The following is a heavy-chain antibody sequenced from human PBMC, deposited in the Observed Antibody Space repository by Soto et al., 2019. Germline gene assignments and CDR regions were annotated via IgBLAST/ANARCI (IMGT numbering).Heavy chain of an antibody. CDR1: GGSISSGGYY. V-gene: IGHV4-31*03. CDR2: IYYSGST. D-gene: IGHD4-17*01. CDR3: AGVRGTTVPHNWFDP. J-gene: IGHJ5*02. Sequence: PSETLSLTCTVSGGSISSGGYYWSWIRQHPGKGLEWIGYIYYSGSTYYNPSLKSRVTISVDTSKNQFSLKLSSVTAADTAVYYCAGVRGTTVPHNWFDPWGQGTLATVSS.